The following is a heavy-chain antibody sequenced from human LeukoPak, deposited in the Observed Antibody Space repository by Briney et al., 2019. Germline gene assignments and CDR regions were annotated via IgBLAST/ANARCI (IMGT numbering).Heavy chain of an antibody. Sequence: GASVKVSCKASGYTFTSYGISWVRQAPGRGLEWMGWISAYNGNTNYAQKLQGRVTMTTDTSTSTAYMELRSLRSDDTAVYYCARGLQTYYDFWSGYYAFDYWGQGTLVTVSS. V-gene: IGHV1-18*01. CDR3: ARGLQTYYDFWSGYYAFDY. D-gene: IGHD3-3*01. CDR2: ISAYNGNT. CDR1: GYTFTSYG. J-gene: IGHJ4*02.